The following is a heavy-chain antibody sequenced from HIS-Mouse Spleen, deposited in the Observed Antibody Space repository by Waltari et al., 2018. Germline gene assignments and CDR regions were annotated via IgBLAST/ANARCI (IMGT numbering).Heavy chain of an antibody. D-gene: IGHD6-13*01. J-gene: IGHJ2*01. CDR2: IYYSGST. CDR1: GGSISSRSYY. CDR3: AREIPYSSSWYDWYFDL. V-gene: IGHV4-39*07. Sequence: QLQLQESGPGLVKPSETLSLTCPVPGGSISSRSYYWGWIRQPPGKGLEWIGSIYYSGSTYYNPSLKSRVTISVDTSKNQFSLKLSSVTAADTAVYYCAREIPYSSSWYDWYFDLWGRGTLVTVSS.